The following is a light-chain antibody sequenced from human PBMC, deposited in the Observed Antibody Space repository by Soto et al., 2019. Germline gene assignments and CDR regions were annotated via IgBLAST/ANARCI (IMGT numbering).Light chain of an antibody. CDR2: GNS. CDR3: QSYDSSFLV. Sequence: QSVLTQPPSVSGAPGQRVTISCTGSSSNIGAGYDVHWYQQLPGTAPKLLIYGNSNRPSGVPDRFSGSKSGTSASLAITGLQAEDEADYYCQSYDSSFLVFGTGTKLTVL. CDR1: SSNIGAGYD. V-gene: IGLV1-40*01. J-gene: IGLJ1*01.